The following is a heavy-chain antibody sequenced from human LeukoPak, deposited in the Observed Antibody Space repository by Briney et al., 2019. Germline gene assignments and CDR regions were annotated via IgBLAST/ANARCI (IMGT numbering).Heavy chain of an antibody. CDR2: THWDDDK. V-gene: IGHV2-5*02. CDR3: AHTAAVGRAFDY. Sequence: SGPTLVNPTQTLTLTCTFSGFSLSTSGVGVGWIRQPPGKALEWLALTHWDDDKRYSQSLKSRLTITKDTSKNQVVLTMTNMDPVDTATYYCAHTAAVGRAFDYWGQGTLVTVSS. D-gene: IGHD6-13*01. J-gene: IGHJ4*02. CDR1: GFSLSTSGVG.